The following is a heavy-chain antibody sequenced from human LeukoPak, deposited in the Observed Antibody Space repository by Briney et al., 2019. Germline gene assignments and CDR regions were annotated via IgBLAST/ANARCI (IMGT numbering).Heavy chain of an antibody. V-gene: IGHV4-30-4*01. CDR3: ARGKYGGYVGFVDY. D-gene: IGHD5-12*01. CDR2: IYYSGST. J-gene: IGHJ4*02. CDR1: GGSISSGDYY. Sequence: SQTLSLTCTVSGGSISSGDYYWSWIRQPPGKGLEWIGYIYYSGSTNYNPSLKSRVTTSVDTSKNQFSLKLSSVTAADTAVYYCARGKYGGYVGFVDYWGQGTLVTVSS.